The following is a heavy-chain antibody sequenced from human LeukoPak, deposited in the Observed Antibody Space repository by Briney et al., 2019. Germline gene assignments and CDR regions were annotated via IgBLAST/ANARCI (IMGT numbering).Heavy chain of an antibody. Sequence: GGSLRLSCAASGFTVSSNYMSWVRQAPGKGLEWVSVIYSGGSTYYADSVKGRFTISRDNSKNSLYLQMNSLRAEDTAVYYCARDAYYYDSSGYYLPAGADYWGQGTLVTVSS. V-gene: IGHV3-66*01. CDR1: GFTVSSNY. CDR3: ARDAYYYDSSGYYLPAGADY. J-gene: IGHJ4*02. D-gene: IGHD3-22*01. CDR2: IYSGGST.